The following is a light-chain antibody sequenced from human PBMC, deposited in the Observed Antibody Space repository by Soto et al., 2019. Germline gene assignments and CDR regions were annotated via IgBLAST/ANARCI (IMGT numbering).Light chain of an antibody. J-gene: IGLJ3*02. CDR3: VLYMGSGLWV. V-gene: IGLV8-61*01. Sequence: QAVVTQEPSFSVSPGRTVTLTCGLSSGSVSTSYYPSWYQQTPGQAPRTLIYSTNTRSSGVPDRFSGSILGNKAALTITGAQADDESDYSCVLYMGSGLWVFGGGTKLTVL. CDR1: SGSVSTSYY. CDR2: STN.